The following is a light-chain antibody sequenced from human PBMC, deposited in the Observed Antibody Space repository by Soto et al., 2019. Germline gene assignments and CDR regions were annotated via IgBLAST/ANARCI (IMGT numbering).Light chain of an antibody. CDR2: DAS. CDR3: QQYNSYSIT. CDR1: QSVSSY. Sequence: EIVLTQSPATLSLSPGERATLSCRASQSVSSYLAWYQQKPGQAPRLLIYDASNRATGIPARFSGSGSGTEFTLTISTLQPDDFGTYYCQQYNSYSITFGQGTRLEIK. J-gene: IGKJ5*01. V-gene: IGKV3-11*01.